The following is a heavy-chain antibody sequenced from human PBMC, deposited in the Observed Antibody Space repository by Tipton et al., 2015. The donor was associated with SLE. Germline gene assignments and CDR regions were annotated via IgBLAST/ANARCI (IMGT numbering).Heavy chain of an antibody. J-gene: IGHJ4*02. CDR1: GGSFSGYY. V-gene: IGHV4-34*01. CDR3: ARDAFYGGNSDY. CDR2: VNHLGTI. Sequence: TLSLTCDVNGGSFSGYYWSWIRQSPGKGLEWIGEVNHLGTIYYNASLKSRVTISIDTSKSHFSLKLTSVTAADTAVYYCARDAFYGGNSDYWGQGTLVTVSS. D-gene: IGHD4-23*01.